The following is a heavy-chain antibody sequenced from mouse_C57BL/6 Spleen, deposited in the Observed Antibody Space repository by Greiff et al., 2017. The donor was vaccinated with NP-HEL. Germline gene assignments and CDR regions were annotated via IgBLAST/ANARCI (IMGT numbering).Heavy chain of an antibody. J-gene: IGHJ1*03. CDR1: GFTFSGYY. CDR2: INYDGSST. V-gene: IGHV5-16*01. Sequence: EVKLVESEGGLVQPGSSMKLSCTASGFTFSGYYMAWVRQVPEKGLEWVANINYDGSSTYYLDSLKSRFIISRDNAKNILYLQMSSLKSEDTATYYCAREGATGYFDVWGTGTTVTVSS. CDR3: AREGATGYFDV. D-gene: IGHD3-1*01.